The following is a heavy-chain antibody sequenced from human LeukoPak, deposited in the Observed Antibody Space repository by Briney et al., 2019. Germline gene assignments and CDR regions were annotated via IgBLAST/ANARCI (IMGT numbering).Heavy chain of an antibody. J-gene: IGHJ6*02. V-gene: IGHV4-59*08. Sequence: SETLSLTCTVSGGSISSYYWSWIRQPPGKGLERIGYIYYSGSTNYNPSLKSRVTISVDTSKNQSSLKLSSVTAADTAVYYCARLPLRVRGVPYYYGMDVWGQGTTVTVSS. CDR1: GGSISSYY. CDR2: IYYSGST. D-gene: IGHD3-10*01. CDR3: ARLPLRVRGVPYYYGMDV.